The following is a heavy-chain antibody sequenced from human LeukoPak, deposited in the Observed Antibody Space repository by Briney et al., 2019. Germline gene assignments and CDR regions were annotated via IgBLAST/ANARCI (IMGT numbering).Heavy chain of an antibody. CDR2: MNPNSGNT. CDR3: ARVIAAAGTGGYYYYYMDA. D-gene: IGHD6-13*01. CDR1: GCTFTSYD. V-gene: IGHV1-8*03. J-gene: IGHJ6*03. Sequence: EASVKVSCKASGCTFTSYDINWVRQATGQGLEWMGWMNPNSGNTGYAQKFQGRVTITRNTSISTAYMELSSLRSEDTAVYYCARVIAAAGTGGYYYYYMDAWGKGTTVTVSS.